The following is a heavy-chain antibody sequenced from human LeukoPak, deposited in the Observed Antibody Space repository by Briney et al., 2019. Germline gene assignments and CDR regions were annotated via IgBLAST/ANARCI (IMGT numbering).Heavy chain of an antibody. Sequence: GGSLRLSCAAPGFRFTSYWMHWVRQAPGKGLVWVSRINTDGSITSYAGSVKGRFTISRDTAKNTLYLRMNSLRAEDTAIYYCARVAGGTTFDYWGQGARVTVSS. CDR3: ARVAGGTTFDY. CDR1: GFRFTSYW. CDR2: INTDGSIT. V-gene: IGHV3-74*01. D-gene: IGHD6-13*01. J-gene: IGHJ4*02.